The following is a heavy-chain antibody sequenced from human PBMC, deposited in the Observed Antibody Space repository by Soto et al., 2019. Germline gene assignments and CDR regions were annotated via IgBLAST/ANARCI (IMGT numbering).Heavy chain of an antibody. CDR3: ASILGMDV. V-gene: IGHV3-7*02. CDR2: IKQDGSEK. Sequence: EVQLVESGGGLVQPGGSLRLSCVVSGFTFSNYWMSWFRQAPGKGLEWVANIKQDGSEKYYVDSVKGRFTISRDNGKKSLYLQMNSLRAEDTAVYYCASILGMDVWGQGTTVTVSS. D-gene: IGHD3-16*01. CDR1: GFTFSNYW. J-gene: IGHJ6*02.